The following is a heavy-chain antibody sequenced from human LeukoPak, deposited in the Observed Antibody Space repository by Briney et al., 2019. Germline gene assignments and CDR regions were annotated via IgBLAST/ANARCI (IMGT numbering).Heavy chain of an antibody. Sequence: ASVKVSCKASGYTLTSYGISWVRQAPGQGLEWMGWISAYNGNTNYAQKLQGRVTMTTDTSTSTAYMELRSLRSDDTAVYYCARLVLLWFGELPDYWGQGTLVTVSS. V-gene: IGHV1-18*01. CDR1: GYTLTSYG. D-gene: IGHD3-10*01. CDR2: ISAYNGNT. J-gene: IGHJ4*02. CDR3: ARLVLLWFGELPDY.